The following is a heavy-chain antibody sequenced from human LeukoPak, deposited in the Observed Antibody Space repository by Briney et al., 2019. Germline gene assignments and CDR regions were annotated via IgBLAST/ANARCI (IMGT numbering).Heavy chain of an antibody. V-gene: IGHV3-30*02. D-gene: IGHD3-3*01. CDR3: AKAPDFWSGYFDYYMDV. Sequence: PGGSLRLSCAASGFTFSSYGMHWVRQAPGKGLEWVAFIRYDGSNKYYADSVKGRFTISRDNSKNTLYLQMNSLRAEDTAVYYCAKAPDFWSGYFDYYMDVWGKGTTVTVSS. J-gene: IGHJ6*03. CDR1: GFTFSSYG. CDR2: IRYDGSNK.